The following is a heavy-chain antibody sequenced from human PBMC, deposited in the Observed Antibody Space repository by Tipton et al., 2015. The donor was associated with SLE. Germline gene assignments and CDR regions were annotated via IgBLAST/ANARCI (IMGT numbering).Heavy chain of an antibody. CDR2: IYYSGFT. CDR1: GGSISSDY. V-gene: IGHV4-59*13. D-gene: IGHD3-10*01. CDR3: ARVLSLGELPHYFDS. J-gene: IGHJ4*02. Sequence: LSLTCTVSGGSISSDYWSWIRQPPGKGLEWIGYIYYSGFTDYNPSLKSRVTMSLDTSKNQFSMKMSSVTAADTAVYYCARVLSLGELPHYFDSWGQGTRVTVSS.